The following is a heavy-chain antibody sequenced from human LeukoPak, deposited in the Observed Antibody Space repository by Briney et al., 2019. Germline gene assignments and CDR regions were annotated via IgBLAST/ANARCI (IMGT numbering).Heavy chain of an antibody. CDR3: ARAGIAHRAFDI. D-gene: IGHD3-10*01. J-gene: IGHJ3*02. CDR2: INAYNGNT. Sequence: ASVKVSCKASGYTFITYGITWVRQAPGQGLEWMGWINAYNGNTNYAQKLQGRVTMTTDTSTNTAYMELRTLRSDDTAVYFCARAGIAHRAFDIWGQGTMVTVSS. CDR1: GYTFITYG. V-gene: IGHV1-18*01.